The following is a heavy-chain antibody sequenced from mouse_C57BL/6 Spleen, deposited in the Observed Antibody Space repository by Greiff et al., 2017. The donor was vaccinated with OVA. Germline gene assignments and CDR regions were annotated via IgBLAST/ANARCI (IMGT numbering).Heavy chain of an antibody. V-gene: IGHV1-26*01. D-gene: IGHD1-1*01. Sequence: VQLQQSGPELVKPGASVKISCKASGYTFTDYYMNWVKQSHGKSLEWIGDINPNNGGTSYNQKFKGKATLTVDKSSSTAYMELRSLTSEDSAVYYCARGGVLLRSYWYFDVWGTGTTVTVSS. CDR2: INPNNGGT. CDR1: GYTFTDYY. J-gene: IGHJ1*03. CDR3: ARGGVLLRSYWYFDV.